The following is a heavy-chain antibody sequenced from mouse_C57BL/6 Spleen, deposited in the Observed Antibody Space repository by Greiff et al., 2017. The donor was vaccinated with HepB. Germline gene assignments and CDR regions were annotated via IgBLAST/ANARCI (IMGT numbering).Heavy chain of an antibody. D-gene: IGHD1-1*01. CDR1: GYAFSSSW. J-gene: IGHJ2*01. Sequence: VQLQQSGPELVKPGASVKISCKASGYAFSSSWMNWVKQRPGKGLEWIGRIYPGDGDTNYNGKFKGKATLTADKSSSTAYMQLSSLTSEDSAVYFCARGITTVVEEGYWGQGTTLTVSS. CDR3: ARGITTVVEEGY. V-gene: IGHV1-82*01. CDR2: IYPGDGDT.